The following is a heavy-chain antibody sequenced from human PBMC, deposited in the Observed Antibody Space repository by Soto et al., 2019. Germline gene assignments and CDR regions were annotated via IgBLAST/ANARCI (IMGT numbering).Heavy chain of an antibody. CDR2: IYWDDDK. CDR3: PYAPGEMLAFDH. D-gene: IGHD3-10*01. J-gene: IGHJ4*02. V-gene: IGHV2-5*02. Sequence: QIALKESGPTLVKPTQTLTVTCSFSGFSLSTSGVGVGWVRQPPGKALEWLALIYWDDDKRYSPSLNSRLTITKDPSNHKIVLTMTDMAPADTGTYYCPYAPGEMLAFDHWGQGTLVTVSS. CDR1: GFSLSTSGVG.